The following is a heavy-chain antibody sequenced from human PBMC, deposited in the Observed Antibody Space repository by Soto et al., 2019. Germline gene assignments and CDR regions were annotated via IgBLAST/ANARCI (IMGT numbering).Heavy chain of an antibody. D-gene: IGHD1-7*01. J-gene: IGHJ2*01. Sequence: QVQLQESGPGLVKPSETLSLTCTVSGGSISSYYWSWIRQPAGKGLEWIGRMYTSGSTNYNLSLKSRVAMSVDTSKNQFSLKLSSVTAADTAGYYCARDGELRVEPSSYWYFDLWGRGTLVTVSS. V-gene: IGHV4-4*07. CDR2: MYTSGST. CDR3: ARDGELRVEPSSYWYFDL. CDR1: GGSISSYY.